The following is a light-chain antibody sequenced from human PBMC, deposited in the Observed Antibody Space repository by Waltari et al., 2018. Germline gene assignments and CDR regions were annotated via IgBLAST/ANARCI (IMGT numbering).Light chain of an antibody. J-gene: IGKJ4*01. CDR2: ASS. CDR3: LQTYSTPLT. Sequence: DIQMTQSPSSLSASVGDRVTITCQASQSISGSLNWYQQKPGKAPKLLIYASSSLQRVVPSRFSGSASGTYFTLTISSLQPEDFATYYCLQTYSTPLTFGGGTNVDIK. CDR1: QSISGS. V-gene: IGKV1-39*01.